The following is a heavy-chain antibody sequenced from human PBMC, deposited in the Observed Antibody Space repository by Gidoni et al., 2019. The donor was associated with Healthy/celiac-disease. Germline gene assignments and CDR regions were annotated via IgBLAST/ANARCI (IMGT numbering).Heavy chain of an antibody. Sequence: QVQLVESGGGVVQPGRSLRLSCAASGFTFSSYAMHWVRQAPGKGLEWVAVISYDGSNKYYADSVKGRFTISRDNSKNTLYLQMNSLRAEDTAVYYCARGFITRAAAGIGYWGQGTLVTVSS. D-gene: IGHD6-13*01. CDR1: GFTFSSYA. CDR2: ISYDGSNK. CDR3: ARGFITRAAAGIGY. J-gene: IGHJ4*02. V-gene: IGHV3-30*04.